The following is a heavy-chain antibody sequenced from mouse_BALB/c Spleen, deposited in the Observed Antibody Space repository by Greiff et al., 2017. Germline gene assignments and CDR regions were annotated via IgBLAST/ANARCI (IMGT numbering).Heavy chain of an antibody. J-gene: IGHJ1*01. V-gene: IGHV1-5*01. CDR3: TRVEITTENWYLDV. D-gene: IGHD2-4*01. CDR2: IDPGNSDT. CDR1: GYTFTSYC. Sequence: EVKLQQSGTVLARPGASVKLSCKASGYTFTSYCMHWVKQRPGQGLEWIGAIDPGNSDTSYNQKFKGKAKLTAVTSTSTAYMELSSLTNEDSAVYDCTRVEITTENWYLDVWGAGTTVTVSS.